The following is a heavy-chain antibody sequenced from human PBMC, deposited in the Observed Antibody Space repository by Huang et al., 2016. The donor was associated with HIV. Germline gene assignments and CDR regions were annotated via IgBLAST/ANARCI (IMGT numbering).Heavy chain of an antibody. CDR1: GCDFRSYA. CDR2: ISTDGNNM. V-gene: IGHV3-30-3*01. CDR3: ARGGILGTSWYRPFDY. D-gene: IGHD6-13*01. J-gene: IGHJ4*02. Sequence: QVQLGESGGGVVQPEKSLRLSCAAFGCDFRSYAMNWVRQAPGKGPQGVAVISTDGNNMYYSDSVKGRFIISRDNSKNTLYLQMNSLRGEDTAIYYCARGGILGTSWYRPFDYWGQGTLVTVSS.